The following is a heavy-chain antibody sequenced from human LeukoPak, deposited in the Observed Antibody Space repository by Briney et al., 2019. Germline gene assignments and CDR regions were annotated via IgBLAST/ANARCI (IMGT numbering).Heavy chain of an antibody. CDR3: ARDRWSLGY. Sequence: GGSLRLSCAASGFTFSNHWMHWVRQAPGKGLVWVSRINSDESSTNYADSVKGRFTISRDNAKNSLYLQMNSLRAEDTAVYYCARDRWSLGYWGQGTLVTVSS. CDR2: INSDESST. D-gene: IGHD3-16*01. CDR1: GFTFSNHW. J-gene: IGHJ4*02. V-gene: IGHV3-74*01.